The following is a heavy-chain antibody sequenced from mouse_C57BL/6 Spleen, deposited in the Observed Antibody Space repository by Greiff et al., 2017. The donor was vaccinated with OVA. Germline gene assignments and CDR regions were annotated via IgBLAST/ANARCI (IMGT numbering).Heavy chain of an antibody. J-gene: IGHJ3*01. CDR3: TRTSDSSDHPWFAY. Sequence: QVQLKQSGAELVRPGASVTLSCKASGYTFTDYEMHWVKQTPVHGLEWIGAIDPETGGTAYNQKFKGKAILTADKSSSTAYMELRILTSEDSAVYYCTRTSDSSDHPWFAYWGQGTLVTVSA. D-gene: IGHD3-2*02. V-gene: IGHV1-15*01. CDR1: GYTFTDYE. CDR2: IDPETGGT.